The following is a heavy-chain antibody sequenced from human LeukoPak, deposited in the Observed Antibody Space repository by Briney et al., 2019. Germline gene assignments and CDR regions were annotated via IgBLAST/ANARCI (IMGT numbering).Heavy chain of an antibody. D-gene: IGHD3-10*01. CDR1: GGSFSGYY. J-gene: IGHJ4*02. V-gene: IGHV4-34*01. CDR3: ARVGYGSDSYYFGY. Sequence: PSETLSLTCAVYGGSFSGYYWSWIRQPPGKGLEWIGEINHSGTTNYNPSLKSRVTISVDTSKNQFSLKLSSVTAADTAVYYCARVGYGSDSYYFGYWGQGTLVTVSS. CDR2: INHSGTT.